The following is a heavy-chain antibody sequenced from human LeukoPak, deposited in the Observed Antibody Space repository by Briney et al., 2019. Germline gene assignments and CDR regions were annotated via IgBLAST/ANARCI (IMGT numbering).Heavy chain of an antibody. V-gene: IGHV3-23*01. CDR2: ISGSGGST. CDR3: AKGREANLYYFDY. Sequence: GGSLRLSCAASGFTFSSYAMSWVRQAPGKGLEWVSAISGSGGSTYYADSVKGRFTISRDNSKNALYLQMNSLRAEDTVVYYCAKGREANLYYFDYWGQGTLVTVSS. CDR1: GFTFSSYA. J-gene: IGHJ4*02. D-gene: IGHD4/OR15-4a*01.